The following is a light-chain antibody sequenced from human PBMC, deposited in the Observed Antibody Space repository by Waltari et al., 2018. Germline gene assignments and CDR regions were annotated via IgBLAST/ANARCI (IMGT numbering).Light chain of an antibody. CDR2: EFT. CDR3: SSYTRRNTPSSV. Sequence: QSALTQPASVSGSPGQSITISCTGTSSDIGGYDYVPWYQQPPGNAPKLLIYEFTNRPSGVSNRFSGSKSGNTASLAISGLQPEDEADYYCSSYTRRNTPSSVFGTGTQVTVL. CDR1: SSDIGGYDY. V-gene: IGLV2-14*01. J-gene: IGLJ1*01.